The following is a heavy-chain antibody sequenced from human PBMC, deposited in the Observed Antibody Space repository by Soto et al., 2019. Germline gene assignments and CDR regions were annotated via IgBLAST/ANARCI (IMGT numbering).Heavy chain of an antibody. Sequence: EVQLLESGGGLVRLGGSLPLPFEASGFTFTNSGINGVGKPPGKGLEWVSSVSKSDYTYYSESVKGRFTISRDNARNSVSLQMDNLRAEDTAVYYCTREDSIIIPAVADFWGQGTLVTVSS. CDR2: VSKSDYT. J-gene: IGHJ4*02. V-gene: IGHV3-21*01. CDR3: TREDSIIIPAVADF. D-gene: IGHD6-19*01. CDR1: GFTFTNSG.